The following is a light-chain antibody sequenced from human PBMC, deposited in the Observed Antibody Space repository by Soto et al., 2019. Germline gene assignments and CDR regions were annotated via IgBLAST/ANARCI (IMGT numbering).Light chain of an antibody. J-gene: IGKJ1*01. Sequence: EIVMTQSPATLSVSPGERATLSCRASQSVSSALAWYHQKPGQAPRLLIYGASTRATGIPARFSGSGSGTEFTLTINSLQSEDFAVYYCQQYNNWPRTFGQGTKVEI. CDR1: QSVSSA. V-gene: IGKV3-15*01. CDR3: QQYNNWPRT. CDR2: GAS.